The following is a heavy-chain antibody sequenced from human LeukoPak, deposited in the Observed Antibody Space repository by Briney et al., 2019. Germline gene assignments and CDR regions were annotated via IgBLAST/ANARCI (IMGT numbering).Heavy chain of an antibody. CDR3: ARVIWYYYDTSAYFFDY. Sequence: SETLSLTCTVSGGSISSSNYYWGWIRQPPGKGLEWIGYIYYSGSTYYNPSLKSRVTISVDTSKDQFSLKLSSVTAADTGVYYCARVIWYYYDTSAYFFDYWGQGTLVTVSS. V-gene: IGHV4-39*07. CDR2: IYYSGST. J-gene: IGHJ4*02. CDR1: GGSISSSNYY. D-gene: IGHD3-22*01.